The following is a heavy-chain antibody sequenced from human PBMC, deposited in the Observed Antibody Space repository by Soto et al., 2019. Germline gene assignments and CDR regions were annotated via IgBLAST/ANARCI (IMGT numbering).Heavy chain of an antibody. CDR3: ARGRPNYFYYGLDV. J-gene: IGHJ6*02. Sequence: SETLSLTCTVSGGSIKSDYYWAWVRQFPGGGLQWMGYKYYSGATDSDPSLERRVSFSVDMSKNQFSLNLTSVTVADTAVYYCARGRPNYFYYGLDVWGQGIPVTVS. CDR2: KYYSGAT. CDR1: GGSIKSDYY. V-gene: IGHV4-30-4*01.